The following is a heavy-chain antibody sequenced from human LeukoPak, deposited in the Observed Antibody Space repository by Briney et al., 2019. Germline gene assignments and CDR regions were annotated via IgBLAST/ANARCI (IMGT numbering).Heavy chain of an antibody. CDR3: ASPMVRGTNWFDP. Sequence: SVKVSCKASGGTFISYAITWVRQAPGQGLEWMGGIMPIFGTANYAQKFQGRVTITADESTTTAYMELSSLRSDDTAVYYCASPMVRGTNWFDPWGQGTLVTVSS. V-gene: IGHV1-69*13. J-gene: IGHJ5*02. D-gene: IGHD3-10*01. CDR1: GGTFISYA. CDR2: IMPIFGTA.